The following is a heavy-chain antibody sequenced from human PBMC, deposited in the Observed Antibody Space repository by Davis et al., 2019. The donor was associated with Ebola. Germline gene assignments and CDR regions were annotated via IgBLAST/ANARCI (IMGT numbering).Heavy chain of an antibody. CDR1: GFTFSSYW. V-gene: IGHV3-74*01. CDR3: ARDMLLWFGELLYYYYGMDV. D-gene: IGHD3-10*01. J-gene: IGHJ6*02. Sequence: HTGGSLRLSCAASGFTFSSYWMHWVRQAPGKGLVWVSRINSDGSSTSYADSVKGRFTISRDNAKNTLYLQMNSLRAEDTAVYYCARDMLLWFGELLYYYYGMDVWGQGTTVTVSS. CDR2: INSDGSST.